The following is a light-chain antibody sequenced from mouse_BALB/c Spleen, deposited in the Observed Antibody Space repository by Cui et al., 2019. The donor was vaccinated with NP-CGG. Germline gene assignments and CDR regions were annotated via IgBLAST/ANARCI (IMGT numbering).Light chain of an antibody. Sequence: AVVTQASALTPSPGETVTLTCRSSTRAVTPINYANWVQEKPDHLFTGLIGGTNNRAPGVPARFSGSLIGDKAALTITGAQTEDEAIYFCALWYSNHWVFGGGTKLTVL. CDR2: GTN. V-gene: IGLV1*01. CDR3: ALWYSNHWV. CDR1: TRAVTPINY. J-gene: IGLJ1*01.